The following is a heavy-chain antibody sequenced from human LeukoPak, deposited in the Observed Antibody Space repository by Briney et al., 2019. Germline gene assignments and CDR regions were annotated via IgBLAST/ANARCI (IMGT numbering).Heavy chain of an antibody. V-gene: IGHV4-59*01. J-gene: IGHJ4*02. Sequence: SETVSLTCTVSGGSISSYYWSWIRQPPGKGLEWIGYIYYSGSTNYNPSLKSRVTISVDTSKNQFSLKLSSVTAADTAVYYCARPYRGNSFDNWGQGTLVSVSS. CDR1: GGSISSYY. D-gene: IGHD4-11*01. CDR2: IYYSGST. CDR3: ARPYRGNSFDN.